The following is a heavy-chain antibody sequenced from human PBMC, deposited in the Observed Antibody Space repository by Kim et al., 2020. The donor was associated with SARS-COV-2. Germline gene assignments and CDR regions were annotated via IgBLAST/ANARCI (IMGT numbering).Heavy chain of an antibody. D-gene: IGHD2-8*01. CDR1: GYTFSNNY. J-gene: IGHJ4*02. Sequence: ASVKVSCKASGYTFSNNYIHWVRQAPGQGLEWMGLINPTSGTSYAQNFQGRITMTKDTSTSTVYMELSSLESQDTAIYYCARDNEGFPQAFDYWGQGTLV. CDR2: INPTSGT. CDR3: ARDNEGFPQAFDY. V-gene: IGHV1-46*01.